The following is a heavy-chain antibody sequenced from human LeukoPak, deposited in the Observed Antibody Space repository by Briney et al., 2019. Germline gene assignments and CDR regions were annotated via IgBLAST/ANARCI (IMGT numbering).Heavy chain of an antibody. CDR2: GST. J-gene: IGHJ6*02. V-gene: IGHV4-59*01. D-gene: IGHD6-19*01. CDR3: ARRGIAVAGTGYYYYGMDV. Sequence: GSTNYNPSLMSRVTNSVDTSKIQFSLKLRSVTAADTAVYYCARRGIAVAGTGYYYYGMDVWGQGTTVTVSS.